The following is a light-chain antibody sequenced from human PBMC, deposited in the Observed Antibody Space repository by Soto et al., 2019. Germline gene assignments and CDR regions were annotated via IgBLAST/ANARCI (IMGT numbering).Light chain of an antibody. CDR1: QSISSY. V-gene: IGKV1-39*01. J-gene: IGKJ5*01. Sequence: QMTQPPPSLSASVGDRVTITCLSSQSISSYLNWYQQKPGKAPKLLIYAASSLQSGVPSRFSGSGSGTDFTLNISSVQPEDFATYYCQQRYRTPITFGQGTRLEIK. CDR3: QQRYRTPIT. CDR2: AAS.